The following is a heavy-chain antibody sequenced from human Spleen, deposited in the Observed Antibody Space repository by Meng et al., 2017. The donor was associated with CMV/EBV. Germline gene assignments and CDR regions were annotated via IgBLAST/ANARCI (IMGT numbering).Heavy chain of an antibody. D-gene: IGHD6-25*01. CDR1: GFTFSRSA. V-gene: IGHV3-23*01. Sequence: GESLKISCAASGFTFSRSAMSWVRQAPGKGLEWVSAISGSGGSTYYADSVKGRFTISRDNSKNTLYLQMYSLRPEDTATYYCARWGGMSGSGKYYFDYWGLGSLVTVSS. CDR3: ARWGGMSGSGKYYFDY. J-gene: IGHJ4*02. CDR2: ISGSGGST.